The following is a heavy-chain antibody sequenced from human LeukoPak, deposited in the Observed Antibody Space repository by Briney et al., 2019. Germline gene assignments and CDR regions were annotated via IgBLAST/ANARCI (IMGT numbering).Heavy chain of an antibody. J-gene: IGHJ2*01. CDR2: VTRNGDI. Sequence: SETLSLTCADYGGSFSGYYWSWIRQPPGKGLEWIGEVTRNGDINYNPSLKSRVTLSLEASQNQFSLTVNSVSAADTAVYYCARLSLMNPQLSYWYFDVWGRGTLVTVSS. CDR3: ARLSLMNPQLSYWYFDV. V-gene: IGHV4-34*01. CDR1: GGSFSGYY. D-gene: IGHD1-1*01.